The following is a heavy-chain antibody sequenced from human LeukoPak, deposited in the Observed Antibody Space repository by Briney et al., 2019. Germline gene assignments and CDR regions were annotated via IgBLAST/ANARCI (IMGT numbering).Heavy chain of an antibody. CDR2: ITNDGTT. CDR3: GRERNFYYMDV. Sequence: GGSLRLSCVASGFTFGTYWMHWVRQGPEKGLVWVAGITNDGTTGYADSAKGRFTISRDSAKSTVYLQMNSLSSEDTAVYYCGRERNFYYMDVWGKGTTVTVSS. CDR1: GFTFGTYW. V-gene: IGHV3-74*01. J-gene: IGHJ6*03.